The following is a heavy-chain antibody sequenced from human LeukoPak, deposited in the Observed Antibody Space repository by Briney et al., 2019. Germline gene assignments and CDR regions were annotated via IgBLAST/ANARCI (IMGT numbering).Heavy chain of an antibody. CDR3: ARTEYQRLGFDP. Sequence: ASVKVSCKASGYTFTGYYMHWVRQAPGQGLEWMGWINPNNGGTNYAQKFQGRVTMTRDTSTSTAYMELSSLRTDDTAAYYCARTEYQRLGFDPWGQGTLVTVSS. CDR1: GYTFTGYY. V-gene: IGHV1-2*02. D-gene: IGHD2-2*01. CDR2: INPNNGGT. J-gene: IGHJ5*02.